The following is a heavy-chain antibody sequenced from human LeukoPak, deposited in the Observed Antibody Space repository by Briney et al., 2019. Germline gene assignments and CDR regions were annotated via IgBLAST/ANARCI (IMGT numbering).Heavy chain of an antibody. D-gene: IGHD3-9*01. CDR2: INHSGST. J-gene: IGHJ6*03. Sequence: SETLSLTSAVYGGSFSGYYWSWIRQRPGKGLEWIGEINHSGSTNYNPSLKSRVTISVDTSKNQFSLKLSSVTAADTAVYYCARHGSGGVGYFDSLLTFDHYYYYYMDVWGKGTTVTISS. V-gene: IGHV4-34*01. CDR3: ARHGSGGVGYFDSLLTFDHYYYYYMDV. CDR1: GGSFSGYY.